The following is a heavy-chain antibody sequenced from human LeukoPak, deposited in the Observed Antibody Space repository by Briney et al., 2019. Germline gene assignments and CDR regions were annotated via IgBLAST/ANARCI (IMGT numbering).Heavy chain of an antibody. J-gene: IGHJ4*02. D-gene: IGHD3-22*01. CDR1: GFTFDDYA. V-gene: IGHV3-9*01. CDR3: AKDGVPYYYDSSGYWGGYYFDY. Sequence: GGSLRLSCAASGFTFDDYAMHWVRQAPGKGLEWVSGISWNSGSIGYADSVKGRLTISRDNAKNSLYLQMNSLRAEDTALYYCAKDGVPYYYDSSGYWGGYYFDYWGQGTLVTVSS. CDR2: ISWNSGSI.